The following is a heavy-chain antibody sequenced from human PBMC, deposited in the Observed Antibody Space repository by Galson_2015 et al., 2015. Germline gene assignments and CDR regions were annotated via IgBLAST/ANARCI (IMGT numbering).Heavy chain of an antibody. CDR1: GGSISSGGYY. V-gene: IGHV4-31*03. CDR3: SSSKELQPDY. D-gene: IGHD3-10*01. Sequence: TLSLTCTVSGGSISSGGYYWSWIRQHPGKGLEWIGYIYYSGSTYYNPSLKSRVTISVDTSKNQFSLKLSSVTAADTAVYYCSSSKELQPDYWGQGTLVTVSS. CDR2: IYYSGST. J-gene: IGHJ4*02.